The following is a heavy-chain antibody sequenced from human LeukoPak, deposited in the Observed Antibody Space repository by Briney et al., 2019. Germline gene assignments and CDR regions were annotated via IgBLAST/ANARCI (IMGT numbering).Heavy chain of an antibody. V-gene: IGHV4-59*08. Sequence: SETLSLTCTVSGGSISFYYWSWIRQPPGKGLEWIGYISYSGSTNYNPSLKSRVILSLDKSANQFSLKLSSVTAADTAVYYCARTDDSENAFDIWGQGTMVTVSS. J-gene: IGHJ3*02. CDR1: GGSISFYY. CDR3: ARTDDSENAFDI. CDR2: ISYSGST. D-gene: IGHD1-1*01.